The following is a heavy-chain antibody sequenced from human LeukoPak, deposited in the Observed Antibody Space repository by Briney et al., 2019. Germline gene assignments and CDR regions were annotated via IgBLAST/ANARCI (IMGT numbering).Heavy chain of an antibody. Sequence: GGSLRLSCAASGFTFSNYAMTWVRQAAGKGLEWVSASSGRGGSTYYADSVKGRFTISRDNSKNTLYLQMNSLRAEDTAVYYCAKVIAGSWLVDYWGQGTLVTVSS. CDR3: AKVIAGSWLVDY. CDR2: SSGRGGST. D-gene: IGHD2-21*01. V-gene: IGHV3-23*01. J-gene: IGHJ4*02. CDR1: GFTFSNYA.